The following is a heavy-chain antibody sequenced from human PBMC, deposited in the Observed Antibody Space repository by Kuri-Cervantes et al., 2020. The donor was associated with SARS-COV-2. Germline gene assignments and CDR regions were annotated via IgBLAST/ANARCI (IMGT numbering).Heavy chain of an antibody. J-gene: IGHJ5*02. Sequence: SETLSLTCTVSGGSISSGSYYWGWIRQPPGKGLEWIGSIYYSGSTYYNPSLKSRVTISVDTSKNQFSLKLSSVTAADTAVYYCARQAVVPHYNWFDPWGQGTLVTVSS. CDR1: GGSISSGSYY. V-gene: IGHV4-39*01. D-gene: IGHD2-2*01. CDR3: ARQAVVPHYNWFDP. CDR2: IYYSGST.